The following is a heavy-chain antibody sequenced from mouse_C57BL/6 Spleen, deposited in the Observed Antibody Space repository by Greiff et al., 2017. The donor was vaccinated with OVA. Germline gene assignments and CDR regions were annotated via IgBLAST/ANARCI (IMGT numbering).Heavy chain of an antibody. D-gene: IGHD2-4*01. CDR1: GYTFTDHT. CDR2: IYPRDGST. Sequence: QVQLQQSDAELVKPGASVKISCKVSGYTFTDHTIHWMKQRPEQGLEWIGYIYPRDGSTKYTEKFKGKATLTADKSSSTAYMQLNSLTSEDSAVYCCAREGDYDYDDAMDYWGQGTSVTVSS. V-gene: IGHV1-78*01. J-gene: IGHJ4*01. CDR3: AREGDYDYDDAMDY.